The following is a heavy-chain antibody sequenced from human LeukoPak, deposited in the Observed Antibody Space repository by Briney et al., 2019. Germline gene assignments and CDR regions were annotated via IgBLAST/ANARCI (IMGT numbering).Heavy chain of an antibody. Sequence: ASVKVSCKASGYTFTGYYMHWVRQAPGQGLEWMGWINPNSGGTNYAQKFQGRVTMTRDTSISTAYMELNRLRSDDTAVYYCARDGWFGELLYYYYGMDVWGQGTTVTVSS. CDR1: GYTFTGYY. J-gene: IGHJ6*02. CDR3: ARDGWFGELLYYYYGMDV. CDR2: INPNSGGT. D-gene: IGHD3-10*01. V-gene: IGHV1-2*02.